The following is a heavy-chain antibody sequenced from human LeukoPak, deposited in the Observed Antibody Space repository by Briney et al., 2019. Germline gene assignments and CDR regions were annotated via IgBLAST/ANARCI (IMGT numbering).Heavy chain of an antibody. V-gene: IGHV4-34*01. Sequence: LETLSLTCAVYGGSLSAYYWSWIRQPPGKGLEWIGKVNHSGSTNYNPSLKSRVTISVDTSKNQFSLKLSSVTAADTAVYYCARLNYYGSGKPEDYWGQGALVTVSS. CDR3: ARLNYYGSGKPEDY. J-gene: IGHJ4*02. D-gene: IGHD3-10*01. CDR2: VNHSGST. CDR1: GGSLSAYY.